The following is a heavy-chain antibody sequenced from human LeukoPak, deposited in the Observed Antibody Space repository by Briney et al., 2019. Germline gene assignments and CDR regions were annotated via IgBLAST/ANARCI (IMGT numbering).Heavy chain of an antibody. CDR2: IWYDGSNK. V-gene: IGHV3-33*01. CDR1: GFTFSSYG. Sequence: GRSLRLSCAASGFTFSSYGMHWVRQAPGKGLEWVAVIWYDGSNKYYADSVKGRFTISRDNSKNTLYLQMNSLRAEDTAVYYCARDLFGDYAIDYWGQGTLVPVSS. CDR3: ARDLFGDYAIDY. J-gene: IGHJ4*02. D-gene: IGHD4-17*01.